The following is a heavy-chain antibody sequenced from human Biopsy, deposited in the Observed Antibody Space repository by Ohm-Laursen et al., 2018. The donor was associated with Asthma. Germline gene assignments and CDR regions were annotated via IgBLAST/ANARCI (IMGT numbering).Heavy chain of an antibody. V-gene: IGHV4-39*01. CDR2: MYHSGSP. J-gene: IGHJ4*02. CDR1: GGSITSSSYY. CDR3: VRHQYSSSWSTFDY. Sequence: SDTLSLTCPVSGGSITSSSYYWGWIRQPPGKGMEWIGSMYHSGSPYYPPSLKSRATISVDTSKNQLSLKMSSVTAADTAVYFCVRHQYSSSWSTFDYWGQGALVTVSS. D-gene: IGHD3-22*01.